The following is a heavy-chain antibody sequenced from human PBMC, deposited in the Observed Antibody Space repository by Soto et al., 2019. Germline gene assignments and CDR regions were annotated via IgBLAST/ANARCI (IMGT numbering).Heavy chain of an antibody. Sequence: ASVKVSCKASGYAFTRYDMHWVRQAPGQGLERMGIINPNGGSTSYAQKFQGRVTMSRDTSTSIVYMELSSLRSEDTAVYYCARDGIAVAGTDFDYWGQGTLVTVSS. D-gene: IGHD6-19*01. CDR2: INPNGGST. V-gene: IGHV1-46*01. CDR3: ARDGIAVAGTDFDY. J-gene: IGHJ4*02. CDR1: GYAFTRYD.